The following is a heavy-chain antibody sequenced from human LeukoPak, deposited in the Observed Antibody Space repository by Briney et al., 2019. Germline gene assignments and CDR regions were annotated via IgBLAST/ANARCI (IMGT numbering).Heavy chain of an antibody. V-gene: IGHV3-23*01. CDR2: ISGSGGST. J-gene: IGHJ6*02. D-gene: IGHD2-2*01. CDR3: AKGVYCSSTSCPYYYYGMDV. CDR1: GFTFSSYA. Sequence: GGSLRLPCAASGFTFSSYAMSWVRQAPGKGLEWVSAISGSGGSTYYADSVKGWFTISRDNSKNTLYLQMNSLRAEDTAVYYCAKGVYCSSTSCPYYYYGMDVWGQGTTVTVSS.